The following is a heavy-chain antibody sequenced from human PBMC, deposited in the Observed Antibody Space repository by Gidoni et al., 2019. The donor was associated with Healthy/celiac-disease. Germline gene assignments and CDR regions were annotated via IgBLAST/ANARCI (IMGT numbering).Heavy chain of an antibody. J-gene: IGHJ6*02. V-gene: IGHV3-49*04. D-gene: IGHD4-17*01. CDR1: GFTFGDYA. Sequence: EVQLVESGGGLVQPGRSLRLSCTASGFTFGDYAMSWVRQAPGKGLEWVGFIRSKAYGGTTEYAASVKGRFTISRDDSKSIAYLQMNSLKTEDTAVYYCTRADDYGSLGEDYYGMDVWGQGTTVTVSS. CDR3: TRADDYGSLGEDYYGMDV. CDR2: IRSKAYGGTT.